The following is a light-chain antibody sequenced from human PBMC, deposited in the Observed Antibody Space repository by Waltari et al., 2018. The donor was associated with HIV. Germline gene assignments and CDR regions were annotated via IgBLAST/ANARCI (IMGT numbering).Light chain of an antibody. CDR2: DVN. CDR1: SSDVGGYNY. Sequence: QSALTQPASVSGSPGQSITISCTGTSSDVGGYNYVSWYQQHPAKAPKLMIYDVNNRPSGVSNRFSGSKSGNTASLTISGLQAEDEADYYCSSYTSSSTLVVFGGGTKLTVL. CDR3: SSYTSSSTLVV. V-gene: IGLV2-14*03. J-gene: IGLJ2*01.